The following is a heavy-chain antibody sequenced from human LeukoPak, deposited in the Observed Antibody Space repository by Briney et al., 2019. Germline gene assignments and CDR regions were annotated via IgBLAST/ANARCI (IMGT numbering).Heavy chain of an antibody. CDR1: GFTFSSYG. Sequence: PGGSLRLSCAASGFTFSSYGMHWVRQAPGKGLEWVSSISSSSSYIYYADSVKGRFTISRDNAKNSLYLQMNSLRAEDTAVYYCAREAAAQDSDYWGQGTLVTVSS. CDR2: ISSSSSYI. D-gene: IGHD6-13*01. V-gene: IGHV3-21*01. J-gene: IGHJ4*02. CDR3: AREAAAQDSDY.